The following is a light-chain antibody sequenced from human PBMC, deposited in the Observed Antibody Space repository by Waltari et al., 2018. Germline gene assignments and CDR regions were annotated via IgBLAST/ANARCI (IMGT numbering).Light chain of an antibody. V-gene: IGKV3-15*01. CDR2: GAS. CDR3: QHYNKLPLT. Sequence: EIVMTQSPAILSVSPGEGATLSCRASQRVGSSLAWYQQKPGQAPRLLIFGASTRATGIPARFSGSGSGTEFTLSITSLQSEDSALYFCQHYNKLPLTFGGGTKVEIK. CDR1: QRVGSS. J-gene: IGKJ4*01.